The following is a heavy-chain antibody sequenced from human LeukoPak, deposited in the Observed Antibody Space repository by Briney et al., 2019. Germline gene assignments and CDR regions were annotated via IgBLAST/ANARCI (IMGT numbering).Heavy chain of an antibody. CDR3: AKRRASDGSGYRAFEF. CDR2: IKEDGSER. D-gene: IGHD3-22*01. CDR1: AFIFSGHW. J-gene: IGHJ4*02. V-gene: IGHV3-7*03. Sequence: GGSLRLSCEGSAFIFSGHWMNWVRQTPGKGLEWVASIKEDGSERQYVDSVKGRFSISRDNTKGSLFLQLNSLRAEDTAVYYCAKRRASDGSGYRAFEFWGQGTLVTVSS.